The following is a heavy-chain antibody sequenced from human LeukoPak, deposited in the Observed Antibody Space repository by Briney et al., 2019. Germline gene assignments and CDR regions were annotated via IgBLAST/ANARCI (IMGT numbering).Heavy chain of an antibody. CDR3: ARRIAAAAAPYYFDY. CDR2: INHSGST. CDR1: GGSFSGYY. V-gene: IGHV4-34*01. D-gene: IGHD6-13*01. Sequence: SETLSLTCAVYGGSFSGYYWSWIRQPPGKGLEWIGEINHSGSTNYNPSLKSRVTISVDTSKNQFSLKLSSVTAADTAVYYCARRIAAAAAPYYFDYWGQGTLVTVSS. J-gene: IGHJ4*02.